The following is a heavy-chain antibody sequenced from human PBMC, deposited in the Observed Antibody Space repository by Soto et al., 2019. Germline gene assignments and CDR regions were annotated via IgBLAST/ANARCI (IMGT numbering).Heavy chain of an antibody. CDR2: IIPIFGTA. V-gene: IGHV1-69*12. D-gene: IGHD3-22*01. CDR1: GGTFSSYA. J-gene: IGHJ2*01. Sequence: QVQLVQSGAEVKKPGSSVKVSCKASGGTFSSYAISWVRQAPGQGLEWMGGIIPIFGTANYAQKFQGRVTITADESTSTAYMELSSLRSEDTDVYYCARAAGYYDSSGYRSIWYFDLWGRGTLVTVSS. CDR3: ARAAGYYDSSGYRSIWYFDL.